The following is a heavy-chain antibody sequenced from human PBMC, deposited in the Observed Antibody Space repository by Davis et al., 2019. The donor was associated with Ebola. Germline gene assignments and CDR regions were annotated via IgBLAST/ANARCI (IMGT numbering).Heavy chain of an antibody. D-gene: IGHD6-19*01. Sequence: ESLKISCAASGFTFSKAWMSWVRQAPGKGLEWVGRIKSESVGGTIDYAAPVKGRFTISRDDSKSIAYLQMNSLKTEDTAVYYCTRDRGTIAVATQPWYFDYWGQGTLVTVSS. J-gene: IGHJ4*02. V-gene: IGHV3-15*01. CDR1: GFTFSKAW. CDR2: IKSESVGGTI. CDR3: TRDRGTIAVATQPWYFDY.